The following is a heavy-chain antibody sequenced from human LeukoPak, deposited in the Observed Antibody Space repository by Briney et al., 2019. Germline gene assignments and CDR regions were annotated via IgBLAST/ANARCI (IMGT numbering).Heavy chain of an antibody. D-gene: IGHD3-22*01. J-gene: IGHJ4*02. CDR2: IIPIFGTA. V-gene: IGHV1-69*01. Sequence: GSSVNVSCKASGGTFSSYAISWVRQAPGQGLEWMGGIIPIFGTANYAQKFQGRVTITADESTSTAYMELSSLRSEDTAVYYCASQIDYYDSSGYSDYWGQGTLVTVSS. CDR3: ASQIDYYDSSGYSDY. CDR1: GGTFSSYA.